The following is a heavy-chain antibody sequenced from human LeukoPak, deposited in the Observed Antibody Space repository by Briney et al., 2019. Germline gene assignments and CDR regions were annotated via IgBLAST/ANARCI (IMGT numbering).Heavy chain of an antibody. J-gene: IGHJ5*02. CDR3: ARALVVVAATPYNWFDP. Sequence: ASVKVSCKASGYTFTSYYMHWVRQAPGQGLEWMGIINPSGGSTSYAQKFQGRVTMTRDTSPSTVYMELSSLRSEDTAVYYCARALVVVAATPYNWFDPWGQGTLVTVSS. V-gene: IGHV1-46*01. CDR2: INPSGGST. D-gene: IGHD2-15*01. CDR1: GYTFTSYY.